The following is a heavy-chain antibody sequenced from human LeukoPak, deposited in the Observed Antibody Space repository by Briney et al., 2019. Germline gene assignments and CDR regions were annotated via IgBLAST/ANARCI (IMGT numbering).Heavy chain of an antibody. CDR2: IIPILGIA. Sequence: SVKVSCKASGGTFSSYAISWVRQAPGQGLEWMGRIIPILGIANYAQKFQGRVTITANKSTSTAYMELSSLRSEDTAVYYCARDGQYSSSWYPPFQHWGQGTLVTVSS. V-gene: IGHV1-69*04. J-gene: IGHJ1*01. CDR3: ARDGQYSSSWYPPFQH. CDR1: GGTFSSYA. D-gene: IGHD6-13*01.